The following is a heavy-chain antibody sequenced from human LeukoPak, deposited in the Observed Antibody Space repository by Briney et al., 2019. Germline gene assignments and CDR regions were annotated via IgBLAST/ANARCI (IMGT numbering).Heavy chain of an antibody. CDR1: GGSFSGYY. D-gene: IGHD6-19*01. CDR3: ARASGYSSGFFGY. J-gene: IGHJ4*02. V-gene: IGHV4-34*01. CDR2: INHSGST. Sequence: SETLSLTCAVYGGSFSGYYWSWIRQPPGKGLEWIGEINHSGSTNYNPSLKSRVTISVSTSKNQFSLKLSSVTAADTAVYYCARASGYSSGFFGYWGQGTLVTVSS.